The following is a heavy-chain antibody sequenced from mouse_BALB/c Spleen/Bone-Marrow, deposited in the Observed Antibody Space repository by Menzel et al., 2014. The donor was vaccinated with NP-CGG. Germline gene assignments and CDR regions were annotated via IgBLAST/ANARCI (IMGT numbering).Heavy chain of an antibody. CDR2: INPNNGGI. CDR3: ARGDGYYVYAMDY. CDR1: GYTFTEYT. D-gene: IGHD2-3*01. Sequence: EVQLQQSGPGLVKPGASVKISCKTSGYTFTEYTMHWVKQSHGKSLEWIGSINPNNGGINYNQKFKGKATLTVDKSSSTAYMELRSLTSEDSAVYYCARGDGYYVYAMDYWGQGTSVTVSS. J-gene: IGHJ4*01. V-gene: IGHV1-18*01.